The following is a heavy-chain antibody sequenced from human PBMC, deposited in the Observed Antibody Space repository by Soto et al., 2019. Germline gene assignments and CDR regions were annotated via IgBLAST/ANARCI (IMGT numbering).Heavy chain of an antibody. Sequence: PGESLKISCKGSGYSFTSYWISWVRQMPGKGLEWMGRIDPSDSYTNYSPSIQGHATISADKSISTAYLQWSSLKASDSALFYCARPLYDFWSGYYVLDVWGQGTTVTVSS. CDR3: ARPLYDFWSGYYVLDV. CDR2: IDPSDSYT. V-gene: IGHV5-10-1*01. D-gene: IGHD3-3*01. J-gene: IGHJ6*02. CDR1: GYSFTSYW.